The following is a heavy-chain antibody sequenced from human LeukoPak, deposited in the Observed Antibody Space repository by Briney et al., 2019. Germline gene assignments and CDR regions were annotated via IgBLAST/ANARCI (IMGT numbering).Heavy chain of an antibody. Sequence: PGVSGTLLCTTNGFPLGDYAMAWLRPASGRGQVWVGFLRRKPYGGTTEHDASVKGQFTMSRDDSKGIAYLQMKSLKTEDTAVYYCTRGWGFGELNRVNPTAFDIWGQGTMVTVSS. J-gene: IGHJ3*02. V-gene: IGHV3-49*03. D-gene: IGHD3-10*01. CDR1: GFPLGDYA. CDR3: TRGWGFGELNRVNPTAFDI. CDR2: LRRKPYGGTT.